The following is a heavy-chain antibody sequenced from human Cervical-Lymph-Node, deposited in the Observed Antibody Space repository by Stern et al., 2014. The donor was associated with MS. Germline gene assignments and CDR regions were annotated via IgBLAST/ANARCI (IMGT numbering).Heavy chain of an antibody. J-gene: IGHJ6*02. V-gene: IGHV4-61*02. CDR2: IYNSGST. Sequence: VQLVESGPGLVKPSQTLALTCTVSGGPIGSGTYYWSWIRQPAGKGLEWIGRIYNSGSTSYNPSLKSRVTKFLDTAQNPFSLKLSSGTAADTAVYYCARDDAVGATRYHYAMDVWGQGTTVTVSS. CDR1: GGPIGSGTYY. CDR3: ARDDAVGATRYHYAMDV. D-gene: IGHD1-26*01.